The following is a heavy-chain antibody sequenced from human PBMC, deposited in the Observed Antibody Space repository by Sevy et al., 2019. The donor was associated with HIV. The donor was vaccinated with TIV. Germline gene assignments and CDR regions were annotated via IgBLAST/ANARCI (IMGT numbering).Heavy chain of an antibody. CDR2: ISAYNDNT. D-gene: IGHD6-13*01. Sequence: ASVKVSCKASGYTFTSYGISWVRQAPGQGLEWMGWISAYNDNTNYAQKLQGRVTMTTDTSTSTAYMELRSLRSDDTAGYYCARGTVPPLLIAAAVDYYYYGMDVWGQWTTVTVSS. J-gene: IGHJ6*02. CDR1: GYTFTSYG. V-gene: IGHV1-18*01. CDR3: ARGTVPPLLIAAAVDYYYYGMDV.